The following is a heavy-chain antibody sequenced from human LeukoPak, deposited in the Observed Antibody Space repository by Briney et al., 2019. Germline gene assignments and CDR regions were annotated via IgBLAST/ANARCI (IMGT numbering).Heavy chain of an antibody. J-gene: IGHJ1*01. D-gene: IGHD6-13*01. V-gene: IGHV3-30-3*01. CDR1: GFTFSSYA. CDR3: ARLPYSNNWPECFQH. Sequence: GGSLRLSCAASGFTFSSYAMHWVRQAPGKGLEWVAVLSYDGSVKYYADSVKGRFTISRDNSKNTLYLQMNSLRAEDTAVYYCARLPYSNNWPECFQHWGQGTLVTVSS. CDR2: LSYDGSVK.